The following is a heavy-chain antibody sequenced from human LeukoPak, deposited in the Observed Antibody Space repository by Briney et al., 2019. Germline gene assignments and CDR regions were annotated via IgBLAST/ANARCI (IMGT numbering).Heavy chain of an antibody. Sequence: GGSLRLSCAASGFPFTNYAMTWVRQAPGKGLEWVSAIGLRSGSTYYADSVKGRFTISRDNSKNTVYLQMNSLRADDTAVYYCAKLGGYYDNSASRYFDYWGQGTLVTVSS. CDR1: GFPFTNYA. CDR3: AKLGGYYDNSASRYFDY. J-gene: IGHJ4*02. V-gene: IGHV3-23*01. D-gene: IGHD3-22*01. CDR2: IGLRSGST.